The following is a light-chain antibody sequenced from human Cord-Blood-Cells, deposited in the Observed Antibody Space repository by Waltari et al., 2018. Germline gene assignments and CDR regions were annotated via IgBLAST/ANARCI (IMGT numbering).Light chain of an antibody. J-gene: IGLJ3*02. CDR2: EDN. CDR3: QSYDSSNRV. CDR1: SGSIASTY. Sequence: NFMLTHPHSVSESPGKTVTISCTRSSGSIASTYVQWYQQRPGSSPTTVIYEDNQSPAGVPDRFSGSIDSSSNAASLTISGLKTEDEADYYCQSYDSSNRVFGGGTKLTVL. V-gene: IGLV6-57*01.